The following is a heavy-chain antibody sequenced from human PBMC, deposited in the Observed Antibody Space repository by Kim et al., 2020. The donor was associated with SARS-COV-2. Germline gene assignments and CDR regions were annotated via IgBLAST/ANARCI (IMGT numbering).Heavy chain of an antibody. CDR3: ARDRRDSGYDIDY. Sequence: GGSLRLSCAASGFTFSSFSMNWVRQVPGKGLQWLSYITSTSSTIFYADSVKGRFTISRDNAKDSLYLQMNSLRDEDTAVDYCARDRRDSGYDIDYWGQGT. J-gene: IGHJ4*02. CDR1: GFTFSSFS. V-gene: IGHV3-48*02. D-gene: IGHD5-12*01. CDR2: ITSTSSTI.